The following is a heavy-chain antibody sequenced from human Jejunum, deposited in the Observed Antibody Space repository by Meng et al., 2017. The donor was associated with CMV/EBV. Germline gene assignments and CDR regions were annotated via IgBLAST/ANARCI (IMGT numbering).Heavy chain of an antibody. D-gene: IGHD2-15*01. Sequence: CAASGFTFSTYGMNWVRQAPGKGLEWVSSIDSSSSYIYYADSLKGRFTISRDNAKKSLYLQMNSLRAEDTAVYYCASGGSAGSTVEFRGQGTLVTVSS. CDR1: GFTFSTYG. CDR3: ASGGSAGSTVEF. J-gene: IGHJ4*02. V-gene: IGHV3-21*01. CDR2: IDSSSSYI.